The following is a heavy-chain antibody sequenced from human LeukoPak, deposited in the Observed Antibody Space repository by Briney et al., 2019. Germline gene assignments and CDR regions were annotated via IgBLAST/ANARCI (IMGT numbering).Heavy chain of an antibody. J-gene: IGHJ6*02. CDR3: ARRRHSSWPYYYYGMDV. CDR1: GGSFSGYY. V-gene: IGHV4-34*01. CDR2: IYYSGST. Sequence: PSETLSLTCAVYGGSFSGYYWSWIRQPPGKGLEWIGSIYYSGSTYYNPSLKSRVTISVDTSKNQFSLKLSSVTAADTAVYYCARRRHSSWPYYYYGMDVWGQGTTVTVSS. D-gene: IGHD6-19*01.